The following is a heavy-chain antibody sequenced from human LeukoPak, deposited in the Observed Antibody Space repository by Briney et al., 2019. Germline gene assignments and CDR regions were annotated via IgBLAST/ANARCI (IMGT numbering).Heavy chain of an antibody. CDR2: INLRGGHT. Sequence: VASVKVSCKASGYTFISYYMHWVRQAPGQGLEWMGIINLRGGHTSYAQNFQGRVGMTGDTSTSTVYMELSSLRSEDTAVYYCARLSHYDILTGSGGGFDPWGQGTLVTVSS. CDR1: GYTFISYY. D-gene: IGHD3-9*01. CDR3: ARLSHYDILTGSGGGFDP. J-gene: IGHJ5*02. V-gene: IGHV1-46*01.